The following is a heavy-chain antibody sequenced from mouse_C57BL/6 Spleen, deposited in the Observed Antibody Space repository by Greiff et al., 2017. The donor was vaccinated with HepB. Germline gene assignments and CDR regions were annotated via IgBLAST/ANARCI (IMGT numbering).Heavy chain of an antibody. J-gene: IGHJ1*03. V-gene: IGHV1-59*01. CDR3: ARMTTVHHWYFDV. CDR2: IDPSDSYT. CDR1: GYTFTSYW. Sequence: VQLQQSGAELVRPGTSVKLSCKASGYTFTSYWMHWVKQRPGQGLEWIGVIDPSDSYTNYNQKFKGTPTLTVDTASSTAYMQINSLTSEDSAVYYCARMTTVHHWYFDVWGTGTTVTVSS. D-gene: IGHD1-1*01.